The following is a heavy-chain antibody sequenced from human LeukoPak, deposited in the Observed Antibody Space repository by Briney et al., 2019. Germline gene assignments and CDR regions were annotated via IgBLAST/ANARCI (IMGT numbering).Heavy chain of an antibody. CDR3: TRGGELMNF. J-gene: IGHJ4*02. V-gene: IGHV4-59*10. CDR1: GGSFSGYY. D-gene: IGHD1-26*01. CDR2: IYTSGST. Sequence: SETLSLTCAVYGGSFSGYYWTWIRQPAGKRLEWIGRIYTSGSTNYNPSLKSRVTISIDASKNQFSLRLSSVTAADTAVYYCTRGGELMNFWGQVTLVNVAS.